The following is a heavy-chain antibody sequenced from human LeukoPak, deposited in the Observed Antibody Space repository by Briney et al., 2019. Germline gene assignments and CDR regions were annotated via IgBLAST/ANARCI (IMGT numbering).Heavy chain of an antibody. CDR2: IYYSGST. V-gene: IGHV4-59*01. Sequence: SETLSLTCTVSGGSMSYYYWNWIRQSPGKGLEWIGYIYYSGSTKYNPSLKSRVSISVDTPKNQFSLKVTSVTTADTAVYYCARENWDYYYNSDVGGKGTTVTVTS. CDR1: GGSMSYYY. D-gene: IGHD7-27*01. CDR3: ARENWDYYYNSDV. J-gene: IGHJ6*03.